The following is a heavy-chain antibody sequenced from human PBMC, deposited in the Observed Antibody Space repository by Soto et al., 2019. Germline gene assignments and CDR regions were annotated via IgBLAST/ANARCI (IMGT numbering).Heavy chain of an antibody. Sequence: EVQLVESGGGLVKPGGSLRLSCAASGFTFSSYSMNWVRQAPGKGLEWVSSISSSSSYIYYADSVKGRFTISRDNAKNSLYLQMNSLRAEDTAVYYCAREFIAVAGTGDSWGQGTRVTVS. V-gene: IGHV3-21*01. CDR2: ISSSSSYI. CDR3: AREFIAVAGTGDS. CDR1: GFTFSSYS. J-gene: IGHJ4*02. D-gene: IGHD6-19*01.